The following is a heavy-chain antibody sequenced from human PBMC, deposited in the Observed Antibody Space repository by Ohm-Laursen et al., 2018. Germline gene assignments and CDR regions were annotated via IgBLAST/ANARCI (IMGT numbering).Heavy chain of an antibody. J-gene: IGHJ4*02. CDR1: GFIFDDYA. D-gene: IGHD1-26*01. CDR3: AKMVGAWDFFDY. CDR2: ITWNSGTI. Sequence: SLRLSCSASGFIFDDYAMHWVRQAPGKGLEWVSGITWNSGTITYADSVKGRFTISRDNAKNSLYLQMNSLRAEDTALYYCAKMVGAWDFFDYWGQGTLVTVSS. V-gene: IGHV3-9*01.